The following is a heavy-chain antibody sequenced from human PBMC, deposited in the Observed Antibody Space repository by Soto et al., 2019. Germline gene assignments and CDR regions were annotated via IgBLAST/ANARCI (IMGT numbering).Heavy chain of an antibody. Sequence: QVQLVQSGAEVKKPGSSVKVSCKASGGTFSSYAISWVRQAPGQGLEWMGGIIPIFGTANYAQKFQGRVPIPADESTSTAYMELSSLRSEDTAVYYCARDLLHYDSSGYWGWFDPWGQGTLVTVSS. CDR1: GGTFSSYA. V-gene: IGHV1-69*01. CDR3: ARDLLHYDSSGYWGWFDP. J-gene: IGHJ5*02. CDR2: IIPIFGTA. D-gene: IGHD3-22*01.